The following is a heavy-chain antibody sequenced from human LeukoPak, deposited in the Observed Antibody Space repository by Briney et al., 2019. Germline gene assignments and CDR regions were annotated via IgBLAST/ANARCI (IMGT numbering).Heavy chain of an antibody. J-gene: IGHJ4*02. V-gene: IGHV5-51*01. CDR3: ARPPSRGYSSSFEY. CDR1: GYSFPTYW. Sequence: GESVKISCKGSGYSFPTYWIAGVRQMPGKGLEWMGIIYPDESNIRYSPSFQGQVTISADKSISTAYLQWSSLKASDTAMYYCARPPSRGYSSSFEYWGQGTLVTVSS. D-gene: IGHD2-2*03. CDR2: IYPDESNI.